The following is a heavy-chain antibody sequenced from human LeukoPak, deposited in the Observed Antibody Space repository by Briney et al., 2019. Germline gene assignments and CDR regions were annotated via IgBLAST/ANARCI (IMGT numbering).Heavy chain of an antibody. Sequence: PSETLSLTCSVSGSSVRSGGYYWLWIRQPPGRELEWIGSIYYSGDTYYNPSVESRVTLSLDTSNNQFSLKLSSVTAADTAVYYCARSPPSVTLFRWFDPWGQGTLVTVSS. D-gene: IGHD3-3*01. CDR2: IYYSGDT. V-gene: IGHV4-39*07. CDR3: ARSPPSVTLFRWFDP. J-gene: IGHJ5*02. CDR1: GSSVRSGGYY.